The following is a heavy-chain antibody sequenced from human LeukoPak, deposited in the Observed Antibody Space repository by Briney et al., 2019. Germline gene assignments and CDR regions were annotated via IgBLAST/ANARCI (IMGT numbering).Heavy chain of an antibody. CDR1: GYTFTGYY. J-gene: IGHJ4*02. V-gene: IGHV1-2*02. Sequence: ASVKVSCKASGYTFTGYYMHWVRQAPGQGLEWMGWINPNSGGTNYAQKFQGRVTMTRDTSISTAYMELSRLRSGDTAVYYCARAERRGYSYVVYWGQGTLVTVSS. CDR3: ARAERRGYSYVVY. CDR2: INPNSGGT. D-gene: IGHD5-18*01.